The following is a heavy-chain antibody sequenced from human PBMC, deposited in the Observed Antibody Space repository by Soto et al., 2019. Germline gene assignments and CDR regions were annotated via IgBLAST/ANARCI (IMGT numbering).Heavy chain of an antibody. CDR1: GFTFSSYW. J-gene: IGHJ6*03. CDR3: ARNRLVEQQIFLYYYYMDV. CDR2: INSDGSST. V-gene: IGHV3-74*01. D-gene: IGHD6-13*01. Sequence: GGSLRLSCAASGFTFSSYWMHWVRQAPGKGLVWVSRINSDGSSTSYADSVKGRFTISRDNAKNTLYLQMNSLRAEDTAVYYCARNRLVEQQIFLYYYYMDVWGKGTTVTVSS.